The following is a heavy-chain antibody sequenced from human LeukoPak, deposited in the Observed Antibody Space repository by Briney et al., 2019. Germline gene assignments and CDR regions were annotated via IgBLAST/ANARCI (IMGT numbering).Heavy chain of an antibody. V-gene: IGHV4-34*01. CDR2: TNHSGST. D-gene: IGHD6-13*01. Sequence: PSETLSLTCAVYGGSFSGYYWSWIRQPPGKGLEWLGETNHSGSTNYNPSLKSRVTISVDTSKNQFSLKLSSVTAADTAVYYCARGIAAAGGFDYWGQGTLVTVSS. CDR1: GGSFSGYY. J-gene: IGHJ4*02. CDR3: ARGIAAAGGFDY.